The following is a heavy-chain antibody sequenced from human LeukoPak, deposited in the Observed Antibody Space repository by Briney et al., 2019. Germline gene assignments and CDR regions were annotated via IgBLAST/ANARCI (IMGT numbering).Heavy chain of an antibody. V-gene: IGHV4-38-2*02. CDR2: INHSGRT. J-gene: IGHJ5*02. Sequence: SETLSLTCTVSGYSISSGHYWGWIRQPPGKGLEWIGEINHSGRTNYNPSLKSRVIMSVDTSKNQFSLKLSSVTAADTAVYYCARPLGYCSDSRCPQSWFDPWGQGTLVTVSS. CDR3: ARPLGYCSDSRCPQSWFDP. D-gene: IGHD2-15*01. CDR1: GYSISSGHY.